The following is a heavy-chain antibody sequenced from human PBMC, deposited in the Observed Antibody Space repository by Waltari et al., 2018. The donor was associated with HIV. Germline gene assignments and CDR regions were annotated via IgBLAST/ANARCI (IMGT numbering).Heavy chain of an antibody. J-gene: IGHJ4*02. V-gene: IGHV3-53*01. CDR1: GFTVRSTY. CDR2: IYSGGST. Sequence: EVQLVESGGGLIKPGGSLRLSCAASGFTVRSTYMSWVRQAPGKGLGWVSVIYSGGSTYYADSVKGRFTISRDNSKNTLYLQMNSLRAEDTAVYYCARDPEMATKWGYWGQGTLVTVSS. D-gene: IGHD5-12*01. CDR3: ARDPEMATKWGY.